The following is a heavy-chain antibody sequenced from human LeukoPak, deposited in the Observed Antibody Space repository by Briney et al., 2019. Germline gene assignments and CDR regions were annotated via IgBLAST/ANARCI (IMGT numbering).Heavy chain of an antibody. D-gene: IGHD4-23*01. CDR2: VSAYNGNT. J-gene: IGHJ3*01. V-gene: IGHV1-18*01. Sequence: ASVKVSCKASGYTFISTGICWVRQAPGQGLEWMGWVSAYNGNTNYAQKFRGRVTMTRDTSTNTAYMELRSLRSDDTAVYFCARDAPRWRNAFDFWGHGTMVTVSS. CDR3: ARDAPRWRNAFDF. CDR1: GYTFISTG.